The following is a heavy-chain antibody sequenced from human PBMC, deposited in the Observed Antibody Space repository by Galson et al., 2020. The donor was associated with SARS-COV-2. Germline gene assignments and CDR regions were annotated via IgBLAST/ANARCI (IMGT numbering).Heavy chain of an antibody. Sequence: GESLKISCAASGFTFSSYAMHWVRQAPGKGLEWVAVLSYDGSNKYYADSVKGRFTISRDNSKNTLYLQMNSLRAEDTAVYYCAGGQGEPYYYGMDVWGQGTTVTVSS. V-gene: IGHV3-30-3*01. CDR3: AGGQGEPYYYGMDV. D-gene: IGHD2-21*01. CDR1: GFTFSSYA. J-gene: IGHJ6*02. CDR2: LSYDGSNK.